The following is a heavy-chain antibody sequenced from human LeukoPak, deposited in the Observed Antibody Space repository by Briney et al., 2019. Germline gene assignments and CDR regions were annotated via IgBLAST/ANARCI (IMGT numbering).Heavy chain of an antibody. CDR2: INYIGST. V-gene: IGHV4-59*08. CDR1: GASISNYF. J-gene: IGHJ4*02. CDR3: ARSWFLGDGFDY. Sequence: PSETLSLTCTVSGASISNYFWSWIRQPPGKGLEWIGYINYIGSTNYNPSLKIRVPISVETSKNQFSLTLSSVTAADTAVYYCARSWFLGDGFDYWGQGTLVTVSS. D-gene: IGHD5-24*01.